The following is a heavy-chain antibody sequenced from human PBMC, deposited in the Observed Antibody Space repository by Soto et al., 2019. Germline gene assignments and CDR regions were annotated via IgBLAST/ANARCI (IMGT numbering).Heavy chain of an antibody. V-gene: IGHV6-1*01. D-gene: IGHD6-19*01. Sequence: XQTLSLTCAISGDSVSGNSAAWNWIRQSPSRGLEWLGRTYYRSKWYNDYAVSVKSRITVTPDTSKNQFSLHLNSVTPEDTAVYYCARESPPYESSDSYFDYWGQAALGTASS. J-gene: IGHJ4*02. CDR1: GDSVSGNSAA. CDR2: TYYRSKWYN. CDR3: ARESPPYESSDSYFDY.